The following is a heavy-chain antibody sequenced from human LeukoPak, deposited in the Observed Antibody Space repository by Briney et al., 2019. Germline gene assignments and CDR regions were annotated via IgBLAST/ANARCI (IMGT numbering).Heavy chain of an antibody. V-gene: IGHV3-48*01. Sequence: PGGSLGLSCAASGFTFSSYSMNWVRQAPGKGLEWVSYISSSSSTIYYADSVKGRFTISRDNAKNSLYLQMNSLRAEDTAVYYCVMGSSSSSSRHDYWGQGTLVTVSS. D-gene: IGHD6-6*01. CDR1: GFTFSSYS. J-gene: IGHJ4*02. CDR2: ISSSSSTI. CDR3: VMGSSSSSSRHDY.